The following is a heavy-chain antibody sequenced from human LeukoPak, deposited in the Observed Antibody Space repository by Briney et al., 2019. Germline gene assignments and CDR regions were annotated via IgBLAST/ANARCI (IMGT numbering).Heavy chain of an antibody. CDR2: IKQDGSEK. Sequence: PGGSLRLSCAASGSTFSSYWMSWVRQAPGKGLEWVANIKQDGSEKYYVDSVKGRFTISRDNAKNSLYLQMNSLRAEDTAVYYCARTYYGSGSLNYYYYYYMDVWGKGTTVTVSS. V-gene: IGHV3-7*01. CDR3: ARTYYGSGSLNYYYYYYMDV. D-gene: IGHD3-10*01. J-gene: IGHJ6*03. CDR1: GSTFSSYW.